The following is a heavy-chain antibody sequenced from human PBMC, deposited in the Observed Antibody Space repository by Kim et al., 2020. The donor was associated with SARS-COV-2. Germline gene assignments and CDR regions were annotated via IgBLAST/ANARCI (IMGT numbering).Heavy chain of an antibody. CDR2: VYPRDSST. V-gene: IGHV5-51*01. CDR1: GYTFTTYW. Sequence: GESLKISCKASGYTFTTYWIGWVRQMPGKGLEWMGLVYPRDSSTRYSPSFQGHVIISGDKDTSTAYLQWSSLKASDTAVYYCARHVVIESVVYMDIWGKG. J-gene: IGHJ6*03. CDR3: ARHVVIESVVYMDI. D-gene: IGHD3-10*01.